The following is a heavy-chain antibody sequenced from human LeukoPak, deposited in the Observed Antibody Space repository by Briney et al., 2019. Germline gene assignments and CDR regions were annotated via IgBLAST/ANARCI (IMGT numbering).Heavy chain of an antibody. J-gene: IGHJ4*02. CDR2: INHSGST. CDR3: ARGIAPDY. CDR1: GGSFSGYY. D-gene: IGHD6-13*01. Sequence: SETLSLTCAVYGGSFSGYYWSWIRQPPGKGLEWIGEINHSGSTNYNPSLESRVTISVDTSKDQFSLKLSSVTAADTAVYYCARGIAPDYWGQGTLVTVSS. V-gene: IGHV4-34*01.